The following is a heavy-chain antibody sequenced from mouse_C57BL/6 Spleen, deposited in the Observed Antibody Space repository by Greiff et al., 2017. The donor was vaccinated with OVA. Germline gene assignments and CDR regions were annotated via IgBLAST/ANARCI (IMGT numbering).Heavy chain of an antibody. J-gene: IGHJ4*01. D-gene: IGHD5-1*01. CDR2: IDPSDSYT. CDR3: ARRNFTYYYAMDY. V-gene: IGHV1-50*01. Sequence: QVQLQQPGAELVKPGASVKLSCKASGYTFTSYWMQWVKQRPGQGLEWIGEIDPSDSYTNYNQKFKGKATLTVDTSSSTAYMQLSSLTSEDSADYYCARRNFTYYYAMDYWGQGTSVTVSS. CDR1: GYTFTSYW.